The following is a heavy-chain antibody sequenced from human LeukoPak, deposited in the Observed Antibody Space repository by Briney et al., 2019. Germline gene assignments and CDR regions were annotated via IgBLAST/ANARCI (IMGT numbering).Heavy chain of an antibody. CDR3: ARHYFSLTTVVTPLFSFDI. CDR2: IYYSGSI. CDR1: GGSISSYY. Sequence: PSETLSLTCTVSGGSISSYYWSWIRQPPGKGLEWIGYIYYSGSINYNPSLKSRVTISVDTSKNQFSLKLSSVTAADTAVYYCARHYFSLTTVVTPLFSFDIWGQGTMVTVSS. D-gene: IGHD4-23*01. V-gene: IGHV4-59*08. J-gene: IGHJ3*02.